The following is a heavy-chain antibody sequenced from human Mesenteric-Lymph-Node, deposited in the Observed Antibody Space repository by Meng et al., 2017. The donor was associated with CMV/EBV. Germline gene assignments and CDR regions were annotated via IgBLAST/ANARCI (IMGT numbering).Heavy chain of an antibody. CDR2: ISYDGSNK. CDR1: GFTFSSYA. D-gene: IGHD2-2*01. J-gene: IGHJ4*02. CDR3: ARGLKYCSSTSCPWHFDY. V-gene: IGHV3-30-3*01. Sequence: GESLKISCAASGFTFSSYAMHWVRQAPGKGLEWVAVISYDGSNKYYADSVKGRFTISRDNSKNTLYLQMNSLRAEDTAVYYCARGLKYCSSTSCPWHFDYWGQGTLVTVSS.